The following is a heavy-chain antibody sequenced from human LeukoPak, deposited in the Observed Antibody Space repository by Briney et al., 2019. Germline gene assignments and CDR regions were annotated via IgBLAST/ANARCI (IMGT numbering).Heavy chain of an antibody. D-gene: IGHD3-10*01. Sequence: GGSLRLSCAASGFTFSSYWMSWVRQAPGKGLEGVANIKQDGSEKYYVDSVKGRFTISRDNAKNSLYLQMNSLRAEDTAVYYCARGILLWFGELSSPHWFDPWGQGTLVTVSS. CDR1: GFTFSSYW. CDR2: IKQDGSEK. V-gene: IGHV3-7*01. J-gene: IGHJ5*02. CDR3: ARGILLWFGELSSPHWFDP.